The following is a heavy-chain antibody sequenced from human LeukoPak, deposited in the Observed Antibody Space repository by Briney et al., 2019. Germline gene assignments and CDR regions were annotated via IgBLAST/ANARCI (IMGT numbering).Heavy chain of an antibody. V-gene: IGHV4-34*01. Sequence: SETLSLTCAVYGGSFSGYYWSWIRQPPGKGLEWIGEINHSGSTNYNPSLKSRVTISVDTSKNQFSLKLSSVTAADTAVYYGARRVDTMIVEYFDYWGQGTLVTVSS. D-gene: IGHD3-22*01. CDR3: ARRVDTMIVEYFDY. CDR2: INHSGST. J-gene: IGHJ4*02. CDR1: GGSFSGYY.